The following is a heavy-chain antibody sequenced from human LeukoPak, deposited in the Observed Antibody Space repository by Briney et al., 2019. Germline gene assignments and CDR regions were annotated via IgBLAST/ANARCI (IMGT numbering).Heavy chain of an antibody. V-gene: IGHV1-2*02. Sequence: GASVKVSCKASGYTFTGYYMHGVGQAPGQGSEWMGWINPNSGGKNYAQKFQGTVTMTRDTSISTAYMELSRLRSNDTAVYYCARVPLSVYSSGWNTIFYYYYMDVCGKGTTVTVSS. CDR3: ARVPLSVYSSGWNTIFYYYYMDV. CDR1: GYTFTGYY. D-gene: IGHD6-19*01. CDR2: INPNSGGK. J-gene: IGHJ6*03.